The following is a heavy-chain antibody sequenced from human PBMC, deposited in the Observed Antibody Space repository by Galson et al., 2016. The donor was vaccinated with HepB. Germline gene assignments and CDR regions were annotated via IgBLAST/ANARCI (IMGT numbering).Heavy chain of an antibody. D-gene: IGHD6-19*01. Sequence: SLRLSCAASGFTFSDYYMSWIRQAPGKGLEWVSCISSSSSYTHYADSVKGRFTISRDNAKNSLYLQMNSLRAEDTAVYYCARDRRKVAGVPYYSYYYYMDVWGKGTTVTVSS. V-gene: IGHV3-11*06. CDR3: ARDRRKVAGVPYYSYYYYMDV. CDR1: GFTFSDYY. CDR2: ISSSSSYT. J-gene: IGHJ6*03.